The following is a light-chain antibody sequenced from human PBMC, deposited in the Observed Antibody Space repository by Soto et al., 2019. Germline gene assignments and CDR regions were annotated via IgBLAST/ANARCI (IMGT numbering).Light chain of an antibody. CDR2: AAS. CDR3: QKYNSALWT. J-gene: IGKJ1*01. V-gene: IGKV1-27*01. Sequence: DIQISQSPSSLSASVRDSSTLTCRASQAIATYVAWYQQKPGKVPKLLIYAASTLESGVPSRFSGSGSGTDFTLTISGLQPEDVATYYCQKYNSALWTFGQGTKVDI. CDR1: QAIATY.